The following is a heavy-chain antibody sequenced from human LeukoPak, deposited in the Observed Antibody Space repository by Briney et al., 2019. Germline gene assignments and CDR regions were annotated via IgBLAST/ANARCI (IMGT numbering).Heavy chain of an antibody. CDR1: GFIFGSYS. V-gene: IGHV3-48*01. D-gene: IGHD2-15*01. CDR2: INSRSTII. CDR3: AREGIGYYIDG. J-gene: IGHJ6*03. Sequence: PGGSLRLSCAAPGFIFGSYSMNWVRQAPGKGLEWISYINSRSTIIKVAASVKGRIIISRDNGKNSLYLELNSLRAEDTALYYCAREGIGYYIDGWGKGATVIVSS.